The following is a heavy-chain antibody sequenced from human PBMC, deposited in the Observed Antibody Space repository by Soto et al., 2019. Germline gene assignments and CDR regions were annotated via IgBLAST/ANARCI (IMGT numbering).Heavy chain of an antibody. J-gene: IGHJ6*02. V-gene: IGHV4-30-4*01. D-gene: IGHD2-15*01. Sequence: SETLSLTCTVSGGSISSGDYYWGWIRQPPGKGLEWIGYIYYSGSTYYNPSLKSRVTISVDTSKNQFSLKLSSVTAADTAVYYCARVHGGNTYYYYYYGMDVWGQGTTVTVS. CDR3: ARVHGGNTYYYYYYGMDV. CDR1: GGSISSGDYY. CDR2: IYYSGST.